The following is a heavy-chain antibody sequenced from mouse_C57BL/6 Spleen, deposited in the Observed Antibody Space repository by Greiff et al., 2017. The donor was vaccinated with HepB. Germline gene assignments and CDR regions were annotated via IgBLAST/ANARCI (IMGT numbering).Heavy chain of an antibody. Sequence: QVQLQQPGAELVKPGASVKLSCKASGYTFTSYWMHWVKQRPGRGLEWIGRIDPGDGDTNYNGKFKGKATLTADKSSSTAYMQLSSLTSEDSAVYFCASLRLYAMDYWGQGTSVTVSS. J-gene: IGHJ4*01. CDR1: GYTFTSYW. CDR3: ASLRLYAMDY. D-gene: IGHD2-12*01. V-gene: IGHV1-62-3*01. CDR2: IDPGDGDT.